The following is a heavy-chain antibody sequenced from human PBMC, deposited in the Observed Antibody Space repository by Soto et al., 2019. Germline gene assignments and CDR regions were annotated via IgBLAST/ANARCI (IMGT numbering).Heavy chain of an antibody. CDR2: IYQSGST. CDR3: ARGDYNDYFDF. D-gene: IGHD4-17*01. CDR1: GVSINAGGYS. J-gene: IGHJ4*02. Sequence: QVQLQESGPGLVKPSQTLSLTCAVSGVSINAGGYSWNWIRQSPGKALEWMGHIYQSGSTYYKPSRKSRITISVDTSKNDFSREVPSVTPAETAVYFCARGDYNDYFDFWAQGSPVTVSS. V-gene: IGHV4-30-2*06.